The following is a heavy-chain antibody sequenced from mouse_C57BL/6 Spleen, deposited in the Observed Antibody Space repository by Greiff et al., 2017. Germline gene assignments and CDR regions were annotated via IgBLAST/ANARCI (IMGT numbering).Heavy chain of an antibody. CDR2: IDPENGDT. Sequence: VQLKQSGAELVRPGASVKLSCTASGFNIKDDYMHWVKQRPEQGLEWIGWIDPENGDTEYASKFQGKATLTADTSANTAYLQLSSLTSEDTAVYYCTSPITTGYFDVWGTGTTVTVSS. D-gene: IGHD1-1*01. J-gene: IGHJ1*03. CDR3: TSPITTGYFDV. V-gene: IGHV14-4*01. CDR1: GFNIKDDY.